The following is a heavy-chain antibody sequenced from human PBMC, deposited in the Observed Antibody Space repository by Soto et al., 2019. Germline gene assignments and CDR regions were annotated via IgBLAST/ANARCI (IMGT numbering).Heavy chain of an antibody. CDR2: IYYSWST. CDR1: GGSISSSSYY. Sequence: SETLSLTCTVSGGSISSSSYYWGWIRQPPGRGLEWIGSIYYSWSTDYNPSLKSRVTISVDTSKNQFSLKLSSVTAADTAVYYCATSLSGWTVYYYYGMDVWGQGTTVTVSS. V-gene: IGHV4-39*01. D-gene: IGHD6-19*01. CDR3: ATSLSGWTVYYYYGMDV. J-gene: IGHJ6*02.